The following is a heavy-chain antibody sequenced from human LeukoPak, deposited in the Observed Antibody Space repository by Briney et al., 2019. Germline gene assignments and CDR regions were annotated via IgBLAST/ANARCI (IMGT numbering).Heavy chain of an antibody. J-gene: IGHJ4*02. Sequence: SQTLSLTCTVSGGSISSGGYYWSWIRQHPGKGLEWIGYIYYSGSTYYNPSLKSRVTISVDTSKNQFSLKLSSVTAADTAVYYCARVPGWSGYPFGYFDYWGQGTLVTVSS. CDR2: IYYSGST. D-gene: IGHD3-3*01. CDR1: GGSISSGGYY. CDR3: ARVPGWSGYPFGYFDY. V-gene: IGHV4-30-4*08.